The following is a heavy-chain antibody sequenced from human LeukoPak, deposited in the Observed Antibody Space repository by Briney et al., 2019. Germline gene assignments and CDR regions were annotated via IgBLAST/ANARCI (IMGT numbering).Heavy chain of an antibody. CDR2: IKQDGSEK. Sequence: PGGSLRLSCAASGFTVSSNYMSWVRQAPGKGLEWVANIKQDGSEKYYVDSVKGRFTISRDNAKNSLYLQMNSLRAEDTAVYYCAKNDWHYDFWSGYPYDAFDIWGQGTMVTVSS. CDR3: AKNDWHYDFWSGYPYDAFDI. CDR1: GFTVSSNY. J-gene: IGHJ3*02. D-gene: IGHD3-3*01. V-gene: IGHV3-7*01.